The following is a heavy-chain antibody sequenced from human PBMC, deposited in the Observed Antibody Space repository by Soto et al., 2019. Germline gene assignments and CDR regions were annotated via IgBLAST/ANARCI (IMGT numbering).Heavy chain of an antibody. J-gene: IGHJ3*02. CDR3: LVTTSAVDS. CDR1: GFTLSNFW. D-gene: IGHD4-17*01. Sequence: EVQLVESGGDLAQPGGSLRLSCAASGFTLSNFWVNWVRQAPGKGLEWVANIKQGGIERNYVDSVKGRFTISRDDTKNSLFLQMNNLRVEDAAIEYCLVTTSAVDSWGRGTTVTVSS. CDR2: IKQGGIER. V-gene: IGHV3-7*01.